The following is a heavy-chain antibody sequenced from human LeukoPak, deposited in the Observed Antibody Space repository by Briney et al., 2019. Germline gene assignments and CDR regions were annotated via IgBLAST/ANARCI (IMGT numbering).Heavy chain of an antibody. CDR2: VKQDGTET. Sequence: PGGSLRLSCEASGFTFRDYWMTWVRQAPGKGLEWVANVKQDGTETFYVDSVKGRFTISRDNCKNSLYLQMNSLRVEDTAIYYCARAGGTSWADYWGQGTLVTVSS. CDR3: ARAGGTSWADY. CDR1: GFTFRDYW. D-gene: IGHD6-13*01. J-gene: IGHJ4*02. V-gene: IGHV3-7*01.